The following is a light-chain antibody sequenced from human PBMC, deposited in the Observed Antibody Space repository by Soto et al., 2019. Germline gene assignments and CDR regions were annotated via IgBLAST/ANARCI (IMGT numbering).Light chain of an antibody. Sequence: QSALTQPASVSGSPGQSITISCTGTSSDVGGYNYVSWYQQHPGKAPKLLIYGNSNRPSGVPDRFSGSKSGTSASLAITGLQAEDEADYYCQSYDSSLSGLFGGGTQLTVL. CDR3: QSYDSSLSGL. CDR2: GNS. CDR1: SSDVGGYNY. V-gene: IGLV2-14*01. J-gene: IGLJ3*02.